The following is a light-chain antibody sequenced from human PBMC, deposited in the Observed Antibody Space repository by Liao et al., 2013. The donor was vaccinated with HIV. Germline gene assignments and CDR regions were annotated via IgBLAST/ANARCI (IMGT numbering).Light chain of an antibody. V-gene: IGLV3-21*01. J-gene: IGLJ2*01. CDR2: HDS. CDR1: NVGTKS. Sequence: SYELTQPPSVSVAPGKTARITCGGHNVGTKSVHWYQQKPGQAPVLVIHHDSDRPSGIPERFSGSNSGNTATLTISGTQAMDEADYYCQAWDSSTAVFGGGTKLTVL. CDR3: QAWDSSTAV.